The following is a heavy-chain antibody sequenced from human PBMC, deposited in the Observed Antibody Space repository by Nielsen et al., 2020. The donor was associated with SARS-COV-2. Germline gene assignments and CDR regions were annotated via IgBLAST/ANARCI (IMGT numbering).Heavy chain of an antibody. CDR3: ERGPGINSGHYHFDY. D-gene: IGHD3-22*01. Sequence: GESLKISCAASGFSFSDYYMSWIRQAPGKGLEWVSYMSSTKNYIDYADSVKGRFAISRDNAKSSVYLQMNSLRAEDTAVYYCERGPGINSGHYHFDYWGQGTLVTVSS. V-gene: IGHV3-11*05. J-gene: IGHJ4*02. CDR2: MSSTKNYI. CDR1: GFSFSDYY.